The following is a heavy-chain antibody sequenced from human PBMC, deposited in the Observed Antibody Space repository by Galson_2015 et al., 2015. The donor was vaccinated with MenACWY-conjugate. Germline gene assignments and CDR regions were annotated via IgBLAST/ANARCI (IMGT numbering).Heavy chain of an antibody. D-gene: IGHD3-22*01. CDR3: FSSGYLTEHY. J-gene: IGHJ4*02. V-gene: IGHV3-48*04. CDR2: IGSSPTAM. CDR1: GFRFSSYN. Sequence: SLRLSCAASGFRFSSYNMNWARQAPGKGLEWISFIGSSPTAMFYGDSVKGRFTVSRDNAKRSLFLQMNSLRAEDTAVYYCFSSGYLTEHYWGQGTLVTV.